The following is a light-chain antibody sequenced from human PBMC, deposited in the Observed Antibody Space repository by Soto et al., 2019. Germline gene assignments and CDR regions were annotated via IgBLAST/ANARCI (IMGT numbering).Light chain of an antibody. Sequence: QSAVTQPSSLSGSPGQSITISCTGTISDIGAYDYVSWFQQHPGKAPKLMISEVNNRPSGVSNRFSGSKSGNTAYLTISGLQVEDEAEYFCFSFTTTRTHVFGTGTKVTVL. J-gene: IGLJ1*01. CDR1: ISDIGAYDY. V-gene: IGLV2-14*01. CDR2: EVN. CDR3: FSFTTTRTHV.